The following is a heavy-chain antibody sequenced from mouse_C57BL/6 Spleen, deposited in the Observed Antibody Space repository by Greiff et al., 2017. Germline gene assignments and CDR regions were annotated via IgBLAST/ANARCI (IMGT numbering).Heavy chain of an antibody. Sequence: VQLQQSGPELVKPGASVKISCKASGYAFSSSWMNWVKQRPGKGLEWIGRIYPGDGDTNYNGKFKGKATLTADKSSSTAYMQRSSLTSEDSAVYFCARGIYYGNYGYFDVWGTGTTVTFSS. J-gene: IGHJ1*03. CDR2: IYPGDGDT. V-gene: IGHV1-82*01. CDR3: ARGIYYGNYGYFDV. CDR1: GYAFSSSW. D-gene: IGHD2-1*01.